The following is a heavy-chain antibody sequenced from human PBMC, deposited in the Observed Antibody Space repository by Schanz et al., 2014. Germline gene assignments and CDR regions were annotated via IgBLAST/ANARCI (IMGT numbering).Heavy chain of an antibody. CDR1: GFTFSSYS. J-gene: IGHJ2*01. D-gene: IGHD1-26*01. CDR3: ARNRGSGGQNWYFDL. V-gene: IGHV3-23*04. Sequence: EVQLVESGGGLVQPGGSLRLSCTASGFTFSSYSMNWVRQAPGMGLEWVSAISGRDGSTYYADSVRGRFTISRDNSKNTLYLQMNSLRAEDTAVYYCARNRGSGGQNWYFDLWGRGTLVTVSS. CDR2: ISGRDGST.